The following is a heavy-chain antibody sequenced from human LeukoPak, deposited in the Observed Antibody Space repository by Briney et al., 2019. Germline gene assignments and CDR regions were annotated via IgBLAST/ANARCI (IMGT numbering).Heavy chain of an antibody. CDR1: VASISGHY. J-gene: IGHJ5*02. Sequence: SETLSLTCTVSVASISGHYWSWIRQPPGKGLEWIGHIYYNGGSDYNPSLESRVTISVDTSKNQFSLKLSSVTAADTAVYYCARGGDWKHWFDPWGQGSRVTISS. CDR2: IYYNGGS. CDR3: ARGGDWKHWFDP. V-gene: IGHV4-59*11. D-gene: IGHD2-21*02.